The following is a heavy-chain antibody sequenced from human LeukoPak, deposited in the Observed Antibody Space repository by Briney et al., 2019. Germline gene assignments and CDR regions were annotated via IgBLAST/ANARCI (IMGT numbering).Heavy chain of an antibody. CDR3: ARAPCSDVGCQEGLDY. D-gene: IGHD6-19*01. J-gene: IGHJ4*02. CDR2: VYPTGST. Sequence: SETLSLTCTVSGGFISSNSAYWSWIRQPAGKGLEWIGRVYPTGSTNYNPSLKSRVTISVDTFKNQFSLNLNSVTAADTAVYYCARAPCSDVGCQEGLDYWGQGTLVTVSS. CDR1: GGFISSNSAY. V-gene: IGHV4-61*02.